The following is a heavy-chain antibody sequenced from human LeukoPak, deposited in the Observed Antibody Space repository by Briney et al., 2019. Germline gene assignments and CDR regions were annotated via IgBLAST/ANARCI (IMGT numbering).Heavy chain of an antibody. D-gene: IGHD6-13*01. CDR2: IIPIFGTA. Sequence: SVKVSCKASGGTFSSYAISWVRQAPGQGLEWMGGIIPIFGTANYAQKFQGRVTITADESTSTAYMELSSLRSEDTAVYYCARDLAIAATTGYWGQGTLVTVSS. CDR1: GGTFSSYA. CDR3: ARDLAIAATTGY. J-gene: IGHJ4*02. V-gene: IGHV1-69*01.